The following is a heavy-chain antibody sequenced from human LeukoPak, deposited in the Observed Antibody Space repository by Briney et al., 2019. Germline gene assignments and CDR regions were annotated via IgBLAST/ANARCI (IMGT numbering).Heavy chain of an antibody. D-gene: IGHD3-3*01. J-gene: IGHJ3*02. CDR3: ARDEKTYYDFWSCNIPGAFDI. V-gene: IGHV4-30-4*08. CDR2: IYYSGST. Sequence: PSQTLSLTCTVSGGSISSGDYYWSWIRQPPGKGLEWVGYIYYSGSTYYNPSLKSRVTISVDTSKNQFSLKLSSVTAADTAVYYCARDEKTYYDFWSCNIPGAFDIWGQGTMVTVSS. CDR1: GGSISSGDYY.